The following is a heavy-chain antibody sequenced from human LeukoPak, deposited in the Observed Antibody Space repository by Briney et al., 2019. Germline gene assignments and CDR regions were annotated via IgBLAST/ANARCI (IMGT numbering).Heavy chain of an antibody. J-gene: IGHJ4*02. Sequence: GRSLRRSCAASGFTFSTYAMNWVRQAPGKGLEWVSVIYSGGSTYYADSVKGRFTISRDNSKNTLYLQMNSLRAEDTAVYYCARDEYYYGSGTKSVGDYWGQGTLVTVSS. D-gene: IGHD3-10*01. CDR1: GFTFSTYA. CDR2: IYSGGST. V-gene: IGHV3-66*01. CDR3: ARDEYYYGSGTKSVGDY.